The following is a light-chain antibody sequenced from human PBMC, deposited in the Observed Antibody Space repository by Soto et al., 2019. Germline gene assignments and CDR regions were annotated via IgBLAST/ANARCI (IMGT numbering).Light chain of an antibody. CDR3: SSYTLRNTLVL. Sequence: QSVLTQPASVSGSPGQSITISCTGTSSDVGGYNFVSWYQQHPGKAPRLIIYEVXSRPXXXXXXFSGSKSGNTASLTISGXXXXXXXXYYCSSYTLRNTLVLFGGGTKVTVL. J-gene: IGLJ3*02. V-gene: IGLV2-14*01. CDR1: SSDVGGYNF. CDR2: EVX.